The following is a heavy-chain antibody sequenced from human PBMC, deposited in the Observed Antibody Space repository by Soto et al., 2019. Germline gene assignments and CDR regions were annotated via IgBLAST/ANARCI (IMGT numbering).Heavy chain of an antibody. D-gene: IGHD2-21*02. J-gene: IGHJ3*02. CDR3: AKGGCGGDCYPSSGAFDI. CDR2: ISYDGSNK. CDR1: GFTFSSYG. Sequence: ALRLSCAASGFTFSSYGMHWVRQAPGKGLEWVAVISYDGSNKYYADSVKGRFTISRDNSKNTLYLQMNSLRAEDTAVYYCAKGGCGGDCYPSSGAFDIWGQGTMVTVSS. V-gene: IGHV3-30*18.